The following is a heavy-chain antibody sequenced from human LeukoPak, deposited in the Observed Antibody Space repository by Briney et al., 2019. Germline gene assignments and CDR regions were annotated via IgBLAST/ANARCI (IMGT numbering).Heavy chain of an antibody. D-gene: IGHD6-13*01. V-gene: IGHV3-23*01. CDR1: GFAFSSYA. Sequence: PGGSLRLSCAASGFAFSSYAMSWVRQAPGKGLEWVSAISGSGGSTYYADSVKGRFTISRDNSKNTLYLQMNSLSAEDTAVYYCATVWAYSSSSWGQGTLVTVSS. J-gene: IGHJ4*02. CDR2: ISGSGGST. CDR3: ATVWAYSSSS.